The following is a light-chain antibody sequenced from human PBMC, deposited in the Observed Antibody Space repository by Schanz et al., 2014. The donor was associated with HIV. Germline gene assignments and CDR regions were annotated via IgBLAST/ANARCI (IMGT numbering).Light chain of an antibody. CDR1: QSVRSN. J-gene: IGKJ1*01. V-gene: IGKV3-15*01. CDR3: QQYNNWPRT. CDR2: GAS. Sequence: TQSPAILSVSPGERATLSCRASQSVRSNLAWYQQKPGQAPRLLIYGASTRATGIPARFSGSGSGTEFTLTISSLQSEDFAVYFCQQYNNWPRTFGRGTKVEIK.